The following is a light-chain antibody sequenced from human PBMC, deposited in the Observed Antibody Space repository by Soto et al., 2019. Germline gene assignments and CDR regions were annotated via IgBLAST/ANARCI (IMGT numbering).Light chain of an antibody. J-gene: IGKJ2*01. CDR1: QSVSSN. CDR3: QQYNNWPYT. V-gene: IGKV3-15*01. Sequence: EIVMTQSPATPSVFPGERATLYCRASQSVSSNLVWYQQKPGQAPKLLIYNTFTRATGIPVRFSGSGSGTQFTLTISGLQAEDLAVNYCQQYNNWPYTFGQGKTLAI. CDR2: NTF.